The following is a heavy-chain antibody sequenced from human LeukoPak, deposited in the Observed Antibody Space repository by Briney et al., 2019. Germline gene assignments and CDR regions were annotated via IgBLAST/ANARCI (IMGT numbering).Heavy chain of an antibody. V-gene: IGHV4-39*01. CDR3: ARSYSSSWYPGENWFDP. Sequence: SETLSLTCTVSGGSISSRSHHWGWIRQPPGKGLEWIGNIYYSGSTFYNPSLKSRVTISVDTSQEQFSLKLSSVTAADTAVYYCARSYSSSWYPGENWFDPWGQGTLVTVSS. D-gene: IGHD6-13*01. CDR1: GGSISSRSHH. CDR2: IYYSGST. J-gene: IGHJ5*02.